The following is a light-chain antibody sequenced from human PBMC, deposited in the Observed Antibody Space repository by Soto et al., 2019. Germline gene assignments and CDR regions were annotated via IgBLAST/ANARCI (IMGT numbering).Light chain of an antibody. J-gene: IGKJ5*01. Sequence: DILMTQSPLSLPVTPGEPASISCRSNQSLLHSNGYKYLDWYLQKPGQSPQLLVYLGSNRASGVPDRFSGSGSGTDFTLKISRVEAEDVGVYYCMQALQTPPAFGQGTRLEIK. CDR2: LGS. CDR3: MQALQTPPA. CDR1: QSLLHSNGYKY. V-gene: IGKV2-28*01.